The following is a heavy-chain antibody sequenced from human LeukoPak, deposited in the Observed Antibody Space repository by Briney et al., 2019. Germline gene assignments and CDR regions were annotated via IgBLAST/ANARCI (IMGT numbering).Heavy chain of an antibody. CDR1: GFTFSSYA. CDR3: AKRGYYYDSSGYYYFDY. CDR2: ISGSGGTT. Sequence: GGSLRLSRAASGFTFSSYAMSWVRQAPGKGLEWVSAISGSGGTTYFADSVKGRFTISRDNSKNTLYLQMNSLRAEDTAVYYCAKRGYYYDSSGYYYFDYWGQGTQVTVSS. V-gene: IGHV3-23*01. D-gene: IGHD3-22*01. J-gene: IGHJ4*02.